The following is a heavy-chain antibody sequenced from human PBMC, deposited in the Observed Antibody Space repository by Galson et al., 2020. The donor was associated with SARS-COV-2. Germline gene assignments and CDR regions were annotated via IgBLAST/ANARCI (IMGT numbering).Heavy chain of an antibody. CDR2: IYWDDDK. Sequence: KMSGPTLVKPTQTLTLTCTFSGFSLTTHGVGVGWIRQPPGKALEWLALIYWDDDKRYSPSLKSRLTITRDTSKNQVFLTMTNMDPVDTATYSCVQILTYCGDDCDPGYFEYWGQGTLVTVSS. V-gene: IGHV2-5*02. CDR3: VQILTYCGDDCDPGYFEY. J-gene: IGHJ4*02. CDR1: GFSLTTHGVG. D-gene: IGHD2-21*02.